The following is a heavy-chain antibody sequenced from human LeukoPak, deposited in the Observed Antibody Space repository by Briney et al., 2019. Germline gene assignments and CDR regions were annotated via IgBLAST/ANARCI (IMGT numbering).Heavy chain of an antibody. CDR2: ISGFGGST. J-gene: IGHJ4*02. D-gene: IGHD6-13*01. Sequence: PGGSLRLSCAASGFSFSSYWLSWVHQAPGKGLEWVYVISGFGGSTYYADSLKGRFALSRDNSKSTLWLQIDSLRADDTAIYYCARDVEARISAAGTFDYWGEGCLVTVSS. CDR1: GFSFSSYW. CDR3: ARDVEARISAAGTFDY. V-gene: IGHV3-23*01.